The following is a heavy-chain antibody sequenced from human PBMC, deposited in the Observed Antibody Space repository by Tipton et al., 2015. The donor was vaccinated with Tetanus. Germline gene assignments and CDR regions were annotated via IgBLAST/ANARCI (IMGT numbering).Heavy chain of an antibody. D-gene: IGHD1-26*01. Sequence: SLRLSCAASGFPFSDYWMHWVRQAPGKRLEWVSHIKSDGRDTHYADSVKGRFTISRDNARSTLFLYMNSLRVDDTAIYFCTGDLHRQWGPDLRGPGALVSVSS. CDR1: GFPFSDYW. CDR2: IKSDGRDT. V-gene: IGHV3-74*01. J-gene: IGHJ5*02. CDR3: TGDLHRQWGPDL.